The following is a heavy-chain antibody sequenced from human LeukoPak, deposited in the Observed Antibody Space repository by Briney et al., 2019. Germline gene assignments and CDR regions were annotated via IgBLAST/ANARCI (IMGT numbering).Heavy chain of an antibody. D-gene: IGHD3-22*01. CDR1: GFTFSTYV. V-gene: IGHV3-23*01. J-gene: IGHJ3*02. CDR2: VSESGVGT. Sequence: PGGSRRLSCVASGFTFSTYVMGWVRQVPGKGLDRVSSVSESGVGTYYADSVKGRFTISRDNSKDTLSLQMNSLRAEDTAVYYCARGLLGPYYYDSSGYYFNAFDIWGQGTMVTVSS. CDR3: ARGLLGPYYYDSSGYYFNAFDI.